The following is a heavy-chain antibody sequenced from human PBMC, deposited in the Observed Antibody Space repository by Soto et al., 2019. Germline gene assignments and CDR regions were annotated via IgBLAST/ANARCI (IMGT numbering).Heavy chain of an antibody. Sequence: QVQLVQSGAEVKKPGASVKVSCKASGYTFTTYGITWVRQAPGQGLEWMGWISAYSGNTNYAQKLQGRLNVTTDTSTNTDYMDLRRRRSDDTAVYYCARVVKAGDYGDYGRYYFDYWGHGTLVTVSS. CDR1: GYTFTTYG. J-gene: IGHJ4*01. CDR2: ISAYSGNT. D-gene: IGHD4-17*01. V-gene: IGHV1-18*04. CDR3: ARVVKAGDYGDYGRYYFDY.